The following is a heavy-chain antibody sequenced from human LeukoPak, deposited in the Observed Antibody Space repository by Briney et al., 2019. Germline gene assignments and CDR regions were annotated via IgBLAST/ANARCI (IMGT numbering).Heavy chain of an antibody. CDR2: INHSGST. D-gene: IGHD1-26*01. V-gene: IGHV4-34*01. J-gene: IGHJ4*02. CDR1: GGSFSGYY. CDR3: ARGVGYYFDY. Sequence: SETLSLTCAVYGGSFSGYYWSWIRQPPGKGLEWIGEINHSGSTNYNPSLKSRVTISVDTSKNQFSLKLSSVTAAGTAVYYCARGVGYYFDYWGQGTLVTVSS.